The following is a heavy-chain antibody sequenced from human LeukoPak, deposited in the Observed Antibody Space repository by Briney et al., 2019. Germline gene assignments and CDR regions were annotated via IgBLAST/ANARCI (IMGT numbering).Heavy chain of an antibody. J-gene: IGHJ4*02. V-gene: IGHV1-46*01. CDR3: ARDRKYSYGYPDY. Sequence: GASVKVSCKASGYTFTSYYMHWVRQAPGQGLEWMGIINPSGGSTSYAQKFQGRVTLTRDMSTSTDYLELRSLRSDDTAVYYCARDRKYSYGYPDYWGQGTLVTVSS. CDR2: INPSGGST. D-gene: IGHD5-18*01. CDR1: GYTFTSYY.